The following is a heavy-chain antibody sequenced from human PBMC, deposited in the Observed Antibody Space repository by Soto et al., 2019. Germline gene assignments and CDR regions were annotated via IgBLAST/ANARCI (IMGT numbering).Heavy chain of an antibody. CDR3: ARHPYSGSYYVTFDY. D-gene: IGHD1-26*01. J-gene: IGHJ4*02. Sequence: SETLSLTCTVSGVSISSYCWSWIRQPPGKGLEWIGYINYSGSTNYNPSLKSRVTISIDTSKNQFSLNLTSVTAADTAVYYCARHPYSGSYYVTFDYWGQGTQVTVS. CDR2: INYSGST. V-gene: IGHV4-59*08. CDR1: GVSISSYC.